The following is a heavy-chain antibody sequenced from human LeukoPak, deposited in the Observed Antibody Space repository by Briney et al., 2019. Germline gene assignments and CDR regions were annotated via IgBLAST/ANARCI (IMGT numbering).Heavy chain of an antibody. CDR2: IYHSGST. CDR3: ARGDSSLLGSSAEYFQH. D-gene: IGHD6-13*01. J-gene: IGHJ1*01. V-gene: IGHV4-39*07. CDR1: GGSISSSSYY. Sequence: PSETLSLTCTVSGGSISSSSYYWGWIRQPPGKGLEWIGSIYHSGSTYYNPSLKSRVTISVDTSKNQFSLKLNSVTPEDTAVYYCARGDSSLLGSSAEYFQHWGQGTLVTVSS.